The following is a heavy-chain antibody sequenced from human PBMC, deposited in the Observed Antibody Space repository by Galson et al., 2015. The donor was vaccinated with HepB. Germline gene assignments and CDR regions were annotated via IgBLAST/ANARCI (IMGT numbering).Heavy chain of an antibody. CDR1: GFTFSSYA. J-gene: IGHJ6*02. V-gene: IGHV3-30-3*01. CDR2: ISYDGSNK. Sequence: SLRLSCAASGFTFSSYAMHWVRQAPGKGLEWVAVISYDGSNKYYADSVKGRFTISRDNSKNTLYLQMNSLRAEDTAVYYCARGLYYYYGMDVWGQGTTVTVSS. CDR3: ARGLYYYYGMDV.